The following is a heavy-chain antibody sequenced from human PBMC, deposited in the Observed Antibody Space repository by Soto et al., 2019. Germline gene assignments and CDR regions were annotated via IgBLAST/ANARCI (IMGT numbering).Heavy chain of an antibody. Sequence: GGSLRLSCAASGFTFTRYSMNWVRQAPGKGLEWVSSISSTTNYIYYGDSMKGRFTISRDNAKNSLYLEMNSLRAEDTAVYYCARESEDLTSNFDYWGQGTQVTVSS. J-gene: IGHJ4*02. CDR2: ISSTTNYI. CDR1: GFTFTRYS. CDR3: ARESEDLTSNFDY. V-gene: IGHV3-21*06.